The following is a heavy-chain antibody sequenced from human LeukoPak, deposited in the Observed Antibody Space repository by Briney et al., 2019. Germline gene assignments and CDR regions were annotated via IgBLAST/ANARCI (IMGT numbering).Heavy chain of an antibody. Sequence: SETLSLTCTVSSYSISSGYYWGWIRQPPGKGLEWIGSIYHSGSTFYNPSLKSRVTISVDTSKNQFSLNLNSVTAADTAVYYCARVPHGETIFGVVLYWFDPWGQGTLVTVLS. CDR2: IYHSGST. V-gene: IGHV4-38-2*02. J-gene: IGHJ5*02. CDR3: ARVPHGETIFGVVLYWFDP. D-gene: IGHD3-3*01. CDR1: SYSISSGYY.